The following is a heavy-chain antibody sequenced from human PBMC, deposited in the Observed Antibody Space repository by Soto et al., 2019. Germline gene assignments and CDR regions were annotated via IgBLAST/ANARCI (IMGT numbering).Heavy chain of an antibody. CDR1: GFTFSSYA. J-gene: IGHJ4*02. CDR2: ISGSGGGT. V-gene: IGHV3-23*01. Sequence: GGSLRLSYTASGFTFSSYAMIWVRQAPGKGLEWISAISGSGGGTYYADSVKGRFTISRDNSKNTLYLQMNSLRAEDAAVYYCAKTEQWLIAYFDYWGQGTLVTVSS. CDR3: AKTEQWLIAYFDY. D-gene: IGHD6-19*01.